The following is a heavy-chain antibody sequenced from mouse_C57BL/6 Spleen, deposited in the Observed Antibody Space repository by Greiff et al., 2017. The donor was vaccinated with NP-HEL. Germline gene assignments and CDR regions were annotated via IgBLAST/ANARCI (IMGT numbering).Heavy chain of an antibody. CDR1: GFSFNTYA. J-gene: IGHJ4*01. CDR3: VRLYYNYAMDY. D-gene: IGHD2-1*01. Sequence: EVQVVESGGGLVQPKGSLKLSCVASGFSFNTYAMNWVRQAPGKGLEWVARIRSKSNNYATYYADSVKDRFTISRDDSESMLYLQMNNLKTEDTAMYYCVRLYYNYAMDYWGQGTSVTVSS. CDR2: IRSKSNNYAT. V-gene: IGHV10-1*01.